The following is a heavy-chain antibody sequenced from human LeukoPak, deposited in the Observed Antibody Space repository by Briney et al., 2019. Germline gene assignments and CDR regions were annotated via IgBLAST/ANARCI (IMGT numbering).Heavy chain of an antibody. V-gene: IGHV3-23*01. J-gene: IGHJ4*02. Sequence: PGGSLRLSCAASGFTFSSYAMSWVRQAPGKGLEWVSAISGSGGSTYYADSVKGRFTISRDNSKNTLYLQMNSLRAEDTAVYYCAKDLVAVAGTRLLWDYWGQGTLVTVSS. D-gene: IGHD6-19*01. CDR3: AKDLVAVAGTRLLWDY. CDR1: GFTFSSYA. CDR2: ISGSGGST.